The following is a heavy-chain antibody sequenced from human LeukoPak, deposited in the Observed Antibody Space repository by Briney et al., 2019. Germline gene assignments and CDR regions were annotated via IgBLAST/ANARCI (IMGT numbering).Heavy chain of an antibody. CDR1: GFTFSSYG. CDR2: IRYVGSNK. Sequence: PGGSLRLSCAASGFTFSSYGMHWVRQAPGKGLEWVAFIRYVGSNKYYADSVKGRFTISRDNSKNTLYLQMNSLRAEDTAVYYCAKGSAYDFWSGHIDYWGQGTLVTVSS. CDR3: AKGSAYDFWSGHIDY. J-gene: IGHJ4*02. D-gene: IGHD3-3*01. V-gene: IGHV3-30*02.